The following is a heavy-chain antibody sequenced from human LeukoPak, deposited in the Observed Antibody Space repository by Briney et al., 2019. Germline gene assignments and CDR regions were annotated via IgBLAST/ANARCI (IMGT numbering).Heavy chain of an antibody. Sequence: GGSLRLSCAASGFCFSRFAMTWVRRAPGKGLEWVSGISGSGGNTNYADSVKGRFTISRDNSKNTLYLQMSRLRAEDTAVYFCAKSRIAAADDAFNMWGQGTMVT. J-gene: IGHJ3*02. D-gene: IGHD6-13*01. CDR2: ISGSGGNT. V-gene: IGHV3-23*01. CDR3: AKSRIAAADDAFNM. CDR1: GFCFSRFA.